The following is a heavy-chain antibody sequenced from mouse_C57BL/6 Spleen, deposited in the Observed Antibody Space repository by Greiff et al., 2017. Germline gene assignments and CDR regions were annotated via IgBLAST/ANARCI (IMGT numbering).Heavy chain of an antibody. CDR1: GYSITSAY. CDR2: ISYSGST. V-gene: IGHV3-8*01. J-gene: IGHJ1*03. CDR3: ARSDYYGSSYRWYFDV. D-gene: IGHD1-1*01. Sequence: EVQLQQSGPGLAKPSQTLSLTCSVTGYSITSAYWNWIRKFPGNKLEYMGYISYSGSTYYNPSLKSRISITRDTSKNQYYLQLNSVTTEDTATYYCARSDYYGSSYRWYFDVWGTGTTVTVSS.